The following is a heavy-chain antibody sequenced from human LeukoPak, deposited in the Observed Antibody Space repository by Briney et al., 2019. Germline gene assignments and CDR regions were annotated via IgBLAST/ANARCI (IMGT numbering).Heavy chain of an antibody. Sequence: GGSLRLSCAASGFTFSAYWMTWVRQAPGKGLEWVAVISYDGSNKYYADSVKGRFTISRDNSKNTLYLQMNSLRAEDTAVYYCAKGAYGDYVLGAFDIWGQGTMVTVSS. CDR3: AKGAYGDYVLGAFDI. J-gene: IGHJ3*02. CDR2: ISYDGSNK. CDR1: GFTFSAYW. V-gene: IGHV3-30*18. D-gene: IGHD4-17*01.